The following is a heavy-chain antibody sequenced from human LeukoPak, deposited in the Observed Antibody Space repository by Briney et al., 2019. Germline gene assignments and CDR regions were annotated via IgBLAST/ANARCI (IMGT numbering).Heavy chain of an antibody. Sequence: ASVKVSCKASGGSFSTYAITWVRQAPGQGLEWMGGIIPIFGTANYAQKFQGRVTITADKSTSTAYMELSSLRSEDTAVYYCARDRDSSSWSSRRVGDYFDYWGQGTLVTVSS. D-gene: IGHD6-13*01. CDR3: ARDRDSSSWSSRRVGDYFDY. CDR2: IIPIFGTA. CDR1: GGSFSTYA. V-gene: IGHV1-69*06. J-gene: IGHJ4*02.